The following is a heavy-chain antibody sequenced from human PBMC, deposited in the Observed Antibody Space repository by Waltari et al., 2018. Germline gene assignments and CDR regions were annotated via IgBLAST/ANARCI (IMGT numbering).Heavy chain of an antibody. V-gene: IGHV4-39*07. Sequence: QLQLQESGPGLVKPSETLSLTCTVSGGSISSSSYYWGWIRQPPGKGLEWIGSIYYSGITYYNPSLNSRVTISVDTSKNQFSLKLSSVTAADTAVYYCARESVGYDSLDYWGQGTLVTVSS. CDR3: ARESVGYDSLDY. CDR2: IYYSGIT. D-gene: IGHD5-12*01. CDR1: GGSISSSSYY. J-gene: IGHJ4*02.